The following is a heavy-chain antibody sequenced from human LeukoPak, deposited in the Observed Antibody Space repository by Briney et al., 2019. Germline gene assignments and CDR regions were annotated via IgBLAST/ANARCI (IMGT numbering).Heavy chain of an antibody. J-gene: IGHJ5*02. CDR1: GYTFTGYY. Sequence: ATVKVSCKASGYTFTGYYMHWVRQAPGQGLEWMGRINPNSGGTNYAQKFQGRVTMTRDTSISTAYMELSRLRSDDTAVYYCARDYCSSTSCYPWFDPWGQGTLITVSS. D-gene: IGHD2-2*01. V-gene: IGHV1-2*06. CDR3: ARDYCSSTSCYPWFDP. CDR2: INPNSGGT.